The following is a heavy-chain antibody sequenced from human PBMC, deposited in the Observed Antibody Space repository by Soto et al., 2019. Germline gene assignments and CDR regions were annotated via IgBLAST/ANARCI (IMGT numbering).Heavy chain of an antibody. D-gene: IGHD3-22*01. CDR2: IDPSDSYT. V-gene: IGHV5-10-1*01. CDR1: GYSFTSYW. J-gene: IGHJ3*02. CDR3: ARQSTSYTYYYDSSGYYPDAFDI. Sequence: PGESLKMSCKGSGYSFTSYWISWVRQMPGKGLEWMGRIDPSDSYTNYSPSFQGHVTISADKSISTAYLQWSSLKASDTAMYYCARQSTSYTYYYDSSGYYPDAFDIWGQGTMVTVSS.